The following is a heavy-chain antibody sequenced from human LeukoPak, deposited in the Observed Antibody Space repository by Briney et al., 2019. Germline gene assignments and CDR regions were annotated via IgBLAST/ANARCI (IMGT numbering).Heavy chain of an antibody. D-gene: IGHD5-18*01. J-gene: IGHJ4*02. CDR3: ARMRVLMGYDY. CDR2: IGTAGDT. Sequence: RWVRHATXXGLEWVSAIGTAGDTYYPGSVKGRFTISRENAKNSLYLQMNSLRAGDTAVYYCARMRVLMGYDYWGQGTLVTVSS. V-gene: IGHV3-13*01.